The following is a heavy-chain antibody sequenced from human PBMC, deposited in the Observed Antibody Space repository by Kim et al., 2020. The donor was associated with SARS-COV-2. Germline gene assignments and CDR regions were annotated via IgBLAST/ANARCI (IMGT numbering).Heavy chain of an antibody. CDR1: GSIVSYTY. J-gene: IGHJ4*02. Sequence: GGSLRLSCAASGSIVSYTYMSWVRQAPGKGLEWVSLIRRDGSIYYTDSVKGRFTVSRDLSRNTWYLQMNSLSVDDTAVYYCAREHHCDGDCWGQGTLVT. CDR3: AREHHCDGDC. V-gene: IGHV3-53*01. CDR2: IRRDGSI. D-gene: IGHD2-21*01.